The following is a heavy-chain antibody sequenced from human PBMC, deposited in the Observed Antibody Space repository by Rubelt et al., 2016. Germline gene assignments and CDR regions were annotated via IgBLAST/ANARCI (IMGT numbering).Heavy chain of an antibody. CDR1: GFTLSGYA. Sequence: EVQLLESGGGLVQPGGSLRLSCAASGFTLSGYAVSWVRQAPGKGLEWVSLIYTGGDTYYPDSVKGRFAISRDNSKNTLYLQMNSLRAEDTAVYYCAGRGTAVTLDYWGQGTLVTVSS. J-gene: IGHJ4*02. CDR3: AGRGTAVTLDY. D-gene: IGHD4-17*01. CDR2: IYTGGDT. V-gene: IGHV3-23*03.